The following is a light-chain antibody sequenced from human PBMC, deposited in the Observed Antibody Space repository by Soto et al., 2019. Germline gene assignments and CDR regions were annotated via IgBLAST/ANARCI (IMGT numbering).Light chain of an antibody. V-gene: IGLV2-14*01. Sequence: LTQPASVSGSPGQSITISCTGTSSDVGGYNYVSWYQQHPGKAPKLMIYEVSNRPSGVSNRFSGSKSGNTASLTISGLQAEDEADYYCSSYTSSSTLLVFGTGTKLTVL. CDR2: EVS. CDR3: SSYTSSSTLLV. J-gene: IGLJ1*01. CDR1: SSDVGGYNY.